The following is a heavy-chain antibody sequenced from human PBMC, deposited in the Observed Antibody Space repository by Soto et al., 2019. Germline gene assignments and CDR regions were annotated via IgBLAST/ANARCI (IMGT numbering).Heavy chain of an antibody. D-gene: IGHD3-10*02. CDR1: GFRFRNYG. J-gene: IGHJ3*02. CDR3: LRDDDYVPNALDM. Sequence: QMQLVESGGGVVQPGGSLRLSCAASGFRFRNYGMHWIRQAPGKGLEWVSLILNDGSGEYYRDSVKGRFTISRDNSRDTLYLQLHSLRADDTDGYYCLRDDDYVPNALDMWGQGTMVSVSS. V-gene: IGHV3-30*19. CDR2: ILNDGSGE.